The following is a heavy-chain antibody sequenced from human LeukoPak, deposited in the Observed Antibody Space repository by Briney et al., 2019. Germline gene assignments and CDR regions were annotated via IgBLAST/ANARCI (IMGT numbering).Heavy chain of an antibody. Sequence: SETLSLTCTVSGGSISSSTYYWNWIRQPAGKGLEWIGRMYSSGSTNYNPSLKSRVTMSVDTSKNQFSLKLTSVTAADTAVYYCAREITSGYYFLDYWGQGTLVTVSS. V-gene: IGHV4-61*02. CDR1: GGSISSSTYY. CDR3: AREITSGYYFLDY. J-gene: IGHJ4*02. CDR2: MYSSGST. D-gene: IGHD2/OR15-2a*01.